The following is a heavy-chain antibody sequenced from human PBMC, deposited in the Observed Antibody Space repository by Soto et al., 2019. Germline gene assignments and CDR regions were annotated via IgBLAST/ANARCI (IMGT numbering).Heavy chain of an antibody. CDR3: ARGGGSGHPDY. J-gene: IGHJ4*02. CDR1: GFTFSSYD. D-gene: IGHD2-15*01. Sequence: EVQLVESGGGLVQPGGSLRLSCAASGFTFSSYDMHWVRQATGKGLEWVSAIGTAGDTYYPGSVKGRFTISRENAKNSLYLQMNSLRAEDTGVYYCARGGGSGHPDYWGQGTLVTVSS. V-gene: IGHV3-13*01. CDR2: IGTAGDT.